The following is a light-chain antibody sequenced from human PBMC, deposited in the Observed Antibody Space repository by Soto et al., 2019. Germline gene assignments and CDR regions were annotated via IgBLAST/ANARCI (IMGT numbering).Light chain of an antibody. V-gene: IGLV2-14*03. Sequence: QSALTQPATVSESPGQSITISCTGTSTDVGGYNYVSWYQQYPGKAPKLMLFDVSNRPSEVSNRFSGSKSGNTASLTISGLQAEDEADYYCSSFTSSNTVLFGGGTKLTVL. CDR3: SSFTSSNTVL. J-gene: IGLJ2*01. CDR1: STDVGGYNY. CDR2: DVS.